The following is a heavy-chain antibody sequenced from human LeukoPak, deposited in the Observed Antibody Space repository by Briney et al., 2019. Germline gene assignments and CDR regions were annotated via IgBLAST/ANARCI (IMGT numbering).Heavy chain of an antibody. V-gene: IGHV1-2*02. CDR2: IDPNSGGT. CDR1: GYTFTDYY. CDR3: TRGRNWFDP. Sequence: ASVKVSCKASGYTFTDYYIQWVRQAPGQGLEWMGWIDPNSGGTNYAQNFQGRVTMTRDTSISTAYMDLSRLSSDDPAVYYCTRGRNWFDPWGQGTLATVSS. J-gene: IGHJ5*02.